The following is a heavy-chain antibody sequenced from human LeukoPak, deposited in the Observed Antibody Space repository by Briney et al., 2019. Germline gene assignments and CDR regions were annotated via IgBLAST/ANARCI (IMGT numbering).Heavy chain of an antibody. J-gene: IGHJ3*02. D-gene: IGHD2-2*02. CDR2: INEDGSII. Sequence: GGSLRLTCAASGFTFSSYWMHWVRQAPGKGLEWVSRINEDGSIITSAASLQGRFTISRDTAQNSLYLQMNSLRAEDTALYYGASPTYTDAFDIWGQGTMVTVSS. V-gene: IGHV3-74*01. CDR3: ASPTYTDAFDI. CDR1: GFTFSSYW.